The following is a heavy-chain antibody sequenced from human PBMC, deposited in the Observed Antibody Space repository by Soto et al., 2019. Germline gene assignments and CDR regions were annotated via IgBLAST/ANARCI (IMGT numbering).Heavy chain of an antibody. D-gene: IGHD5-12*01. V-gene: IGHV1-2*02. CDR2: INPNGGAT. CDR3: ARESGGATATLDYYYFYMDV. CDR1: GDSFSAVY. Sequence: QVQLVQSGAEVKKPGASVKVSCKPSGDSFSAVYLHWVRQAPGQGLEWLGWINPNGGATKYAQKFRGRVAMTRDTAIRTAYLELSSLRSDDTAIYYCARESGGATATLDYYYFYMDVWGKGTTVTVSS. J-gene: IGHJ6*03.